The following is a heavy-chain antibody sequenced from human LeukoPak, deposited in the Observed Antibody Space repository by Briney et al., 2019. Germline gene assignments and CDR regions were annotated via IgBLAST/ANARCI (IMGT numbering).Heavy chain of an antibody. CDR1: GFTFSSYS. J-gene: IGHJ4*02. CDR3: TRGYSGYDF. Sequence: GGSLRLSCATSGFTFSSYSMNWVRQAPGKGLEWVSCISSSSSYIYYTDSVKGRFTISRDNAKNTLYLQMTSLRVEDTAVYYCTRGYSGYDFWGQGTLVTVSS. CDR2: ISSSSSYI. D-gene: IGHD5-12*01. V-gene: IGHV3-21*01.